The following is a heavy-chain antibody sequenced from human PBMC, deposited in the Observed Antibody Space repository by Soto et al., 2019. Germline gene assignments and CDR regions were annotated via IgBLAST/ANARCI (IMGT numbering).Heavy chain of an antibody. J-gene: IGHJ6*02. CDR1: VPSISRGDYY. D-gene: IGHD3-16*01. Sequence: SETVSLTCTVSVPSISRGDYYWRWIRQPPEKGPEWIGYIYYSGTTNYSPSRRGRLTISADTSKNQFSLRLSSVIAADTAVYYCARVGPRFGVYSYCAMDVWGQGTTVTVS. CDR2: IYYSGTT. V-gene: IGHV4-61*08. CDR3: ARVGPRFGVYSYCAMDV.